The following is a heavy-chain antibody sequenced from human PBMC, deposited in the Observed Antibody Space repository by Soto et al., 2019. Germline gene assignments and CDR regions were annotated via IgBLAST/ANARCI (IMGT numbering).Heavy chain of an antibody. D-gene: IGHD6-13*01. Sequence: VSGGGLVKPGGSLRLSCAASGFTFSSYSMNWVRQAPGEGLEWVSSISSSSDYIYYADSVQGRFTISRDNAKNSLYLQMNSLRAEDTAVYYCARGQNSVSFDYWGQGTLVTVSS. J-gene: IGHJ4*02. CDR2: ISSSSDYI. CDR3: ARGQNSVSFDY. V-gene: IGHV3-21*01. CDR1: GFTFSSYS.